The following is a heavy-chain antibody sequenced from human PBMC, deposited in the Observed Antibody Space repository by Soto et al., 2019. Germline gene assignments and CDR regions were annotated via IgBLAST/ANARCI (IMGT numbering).Heavy chain of an antibody. CDR3: ASRSPYYHSTDV. V-gene: IGHV1-69*02. CDR2: IIPILGIA. Sequence: QVQLVQAGAEVKKPWSSVKVSCQASGGNFSSFTISWGRPAPGQGLEWMGRIIPILGIANYAQKFQGRVTITADKSTSTAYMELSSLRSEDTAVYYCASRSPYYHSTDVWGKGTTVTVSS. CDR1: GGNFSSFT. J-gene: IGHJ6*03.